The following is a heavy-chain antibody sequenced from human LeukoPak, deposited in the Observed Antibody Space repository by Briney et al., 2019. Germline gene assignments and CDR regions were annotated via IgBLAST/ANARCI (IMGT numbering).Heavy chain of an antibody. CDR1: LFTFSSYS. J-gene: IGHJ3*02. V-gene: IGHV3-21*01. Sequence: GGSLRLSCAASLFTFSSYSMNWVRQAPGKGREWVSSISSSSSYIYYADSVKGRFTISRDNAKNSLYLQMNRLRAEDTAVYYCAREISVAGLPIWGQGTMVTVSS. CDR3: AREISVAGLPI. CDR2: ISSSSSYI. D-gene: IGHD6-19*01.